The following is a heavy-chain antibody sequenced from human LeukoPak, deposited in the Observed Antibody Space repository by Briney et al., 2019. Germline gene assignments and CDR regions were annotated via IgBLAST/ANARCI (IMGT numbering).Heavy chain of an antibody. CDR1: GFTFSDYY. CDR3: ARWALRYFDWLLYSDYYFDY. Sequence: GGSLRLSCAASGFTFSDYYMGWIRQAPGKGLEWVSYISSSGSTIYYADSVKGRFTISRDNAKNSLYLQMNSLRAEDTAVYYCARWALRYFDWLLYSDYYFDYWGQGTLVTVSS. CDR2: ISSSGSTI. J-gene: IGHJ4*02. D-gene: IGHD3-9*01. V-gene: IGHV3-11*01.